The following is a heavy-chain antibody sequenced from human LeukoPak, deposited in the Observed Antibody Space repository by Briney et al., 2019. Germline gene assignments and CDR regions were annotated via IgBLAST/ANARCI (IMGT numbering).Heavy chain of an antibody. Sequence: APVKVSCKVSGYTLTELSMHWVRQAPGKGLEWMGGFDPEDGETIYAHKFQGRVTMTEDTSTDTAYMELSSLRSEDTAVYYCATEFGYPQTNWFDPWGQGTLVTVSS. CDR1: GYTLTELS. D-gene: IGHD3-22*01. V-gene: IGHV1-24*01. CDR2: FDPEDGET. CDR3: ATEFGYPQTNWFDP. J-gene: IGHJ5*02.